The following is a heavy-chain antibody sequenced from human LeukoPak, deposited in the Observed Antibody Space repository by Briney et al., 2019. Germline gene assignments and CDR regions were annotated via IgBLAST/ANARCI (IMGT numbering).Heavy chain of an antibody. V-gene: IGHV3-9*01. Sequence: GRSLRLSCVASGFTFDDYAMHWVRQAPGKGLEWVSGISWNSGSIGYADSVKGRFTISRDNAKNSLYLQMNSLRAEDTALYYCAKGKYSWGAFDIWGQGTMVTVSS. D-gene: IGHD5-18*01. CDR3: AKGKYSWGAFDI. CDR1: GFTFDDYA. J-gene: IGHJ3*02. CDR2: ISWNSGSI.